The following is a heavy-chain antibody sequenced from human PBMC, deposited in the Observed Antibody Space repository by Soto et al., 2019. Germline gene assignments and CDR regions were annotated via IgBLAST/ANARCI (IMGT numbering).Heavy chain of an antibody. J-gene: IGHJ4*02. CDR3: AREGRGRKAGYNGLVSLGY. D-gene: IGHD5-12*01. V-gene: IGHV1-69*06. CDR2: IIPIFNST. Sequence: QVQLVQSGAEVKTPGSSLKVSCKVSGSRFSNFVISWVRQAPGHGLEWLGRIIPIFNSTKYAQKFQGRVTITAAKSTSTASLELSSLSSDDTALYYCAREGRGRKAGYNGLVSLGYWGQGTLVTVSS. CDR1: GSRFSNFV.